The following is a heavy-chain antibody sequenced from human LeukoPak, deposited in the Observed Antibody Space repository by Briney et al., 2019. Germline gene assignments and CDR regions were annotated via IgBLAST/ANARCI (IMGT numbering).Heavy chain of an antibody. Sequence: PGGSLRLSCAASGFTFRSYTMNWVRQAPGKGLEWVSSITSSSSYVYYADSVKGRFTISRDNAKNSLSLLMNSLRAEDTAVYYCARVYSSGWLEPCAFDIWGQGTTVTVSS. V-gene: IGHV3-21*01. CDR2: ITSSSSYV. CDR1: GFTFRSYT. J-gene: IGHJ3*02. CDR3: ARVYSSGWLEPCAFDI. D-gene: IGHD6-19*01.